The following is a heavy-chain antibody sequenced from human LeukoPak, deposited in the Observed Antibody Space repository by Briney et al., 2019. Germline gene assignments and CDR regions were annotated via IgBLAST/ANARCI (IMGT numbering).Heavy chain of an antibody. CDR2: IYYSGST. CDR1: GGSISSGDYY. D-gene: IGHD2-15*01. V-gene: IGHV4-30-4*02. CDR3: ASLVVANPGAFDI. Sequence: PSETLSLTCTVSGGSISSGDYYWSWIRQPPGKGLEWIGYIYYSGSTYYNPCLKCRVTISVDTSKNQFSLKLSSVTAADTAVYYCASLVVANPGAFDIWGQGTMVTVSS. J-gene: IGHJ3*02.